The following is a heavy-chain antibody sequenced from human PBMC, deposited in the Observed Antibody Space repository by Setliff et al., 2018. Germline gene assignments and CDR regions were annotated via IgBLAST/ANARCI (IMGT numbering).Heavy chain of an antibody. CDR3: ARGRNIAARLLDS. D-gene: IGHD6-6*01. V-gene: IGHV4-34*01. Sequence: SETLSLTCAAYGGTFSDYHWTWIRQSPEKGLEWIGEINHRGSTNYNPSLKSRVTISIDTSKDQFSLKLISMTAADTAVYYRARGRNIAARLLDSWGQGTLVTV. CDR1: GGTFSDYH. J-gene: IGHJ4*02. CDR2: INHRGST.